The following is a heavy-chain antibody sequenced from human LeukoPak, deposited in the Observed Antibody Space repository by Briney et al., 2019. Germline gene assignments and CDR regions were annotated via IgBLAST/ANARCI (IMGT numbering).Heavy chain of an antibody. Sequence: PSETLSLTCTVSGGSISSSSYYWGWIRQPPGKGLEWIGSIYHSGSTNYNPSLKSRVTISVDKSKNQFSLKLSSVTAADTAVYYCAQDWFDPWGQGTLVTVSS. CDR1: GGSISSSSYY. J-gene: IGHJ5*02. CDR2: IYHSGST. CDR3: AQDWFDP. V-gene: IGHV4-39*07.